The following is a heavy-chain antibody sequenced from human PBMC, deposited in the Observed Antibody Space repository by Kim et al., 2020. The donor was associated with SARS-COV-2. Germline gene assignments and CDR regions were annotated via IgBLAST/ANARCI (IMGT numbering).Heavy chain of an antibody. Sequence: SGPTLVNPTQTLTLTCTFSGFSLITGATCPVGVTWVRQPPGKALEWLALIYETDEKRYNPSLKSRLTIAKATSRNQVVLSLRNMDPADTGTYWCAHDSPGHRVVDVWGQGTTVTVSS. D-gene: IGHD6-6*01. V-gene: IGHV2-5*01. J-gene: IGHJ6*02. CDR1: GFSLITGATCPVG. CDR2: IYETDEK. CDR3: AHDSPGHRVVDV.